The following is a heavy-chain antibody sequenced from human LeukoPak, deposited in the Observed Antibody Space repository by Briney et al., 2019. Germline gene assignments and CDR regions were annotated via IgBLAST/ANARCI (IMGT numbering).Heavy chain of an antibody. CDR1: GFTLSTYW. D-gene: IGHD4-23*01. CDR3: ARYYGGKGGAFDI. J-gene: IGHJ3*02. CDR2: IKEDGGEK. Sequence: GGSLRLSCAASGFTLSTYWMGWVRQAPGKGLEWVANIKEDGGEKYYVDSVKGRFTISRDNAKNSLDLQMNSLRAEDTAVYYCARYYGGKGGAFDIWGQGTMVTVSS. V-gene: IGHV3-7*02.